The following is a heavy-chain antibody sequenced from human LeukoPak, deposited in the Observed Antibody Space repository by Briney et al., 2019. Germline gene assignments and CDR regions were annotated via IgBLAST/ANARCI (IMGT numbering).Heavy chain of an antibody. CDR1: GYTFTGYY. Sequence: ASVKVSCKASGYTFTGYYMHWARRAPGQGLEWMGRINPNSGGTNYAQKFQGRVTMTRDTSISTAYMELSRLRSDDTAVYYCARDLDPYYDSSGYAFDIWGQGTMVTVSS. D-gene: IGHD3-22*01. CDR3: ARDLDPYYDSSGYAFDI. V-gene: IGHV1-2*06. CDR2: INPNSGGT. J-gene: IGHJ3*02.